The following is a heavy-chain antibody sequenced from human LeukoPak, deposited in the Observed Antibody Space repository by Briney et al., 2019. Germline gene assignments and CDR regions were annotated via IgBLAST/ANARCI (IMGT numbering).Heavy chain of an antibody. CDR1: GFTFRSYW. CDR3: ARPGYYDTSRYWHDC. D-gene: IGHD3-22*01. Sequence: QAGGSLRISCAASGFTFRSYWMSWLRQAPGKGLEWVANIKGDGSEKYYVDSVKGRFTISRDNAKSSLYLQMNSLRAEDTAVYYCARPGYYDTSRYWHDCWGQGTLVTVSS. V-gene: IGHV3-7*01. J-gene: IGHJ4*02. CDR2: IKGDGSEK.